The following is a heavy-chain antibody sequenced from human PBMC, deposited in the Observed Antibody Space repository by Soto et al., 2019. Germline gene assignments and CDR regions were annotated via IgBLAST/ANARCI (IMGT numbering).Heavy chain of an antibody. D-gene: IGHD2-2*01. Sequence: GGSLRLSCAASGFTFSSYEMNWVRQAPGKGLEWVSYISSSGSTIYYADSVKGRFTISRDNAKNSLYMQMNSLRAEETAVCSCARDTVRYCCSTTCYHGYWGQGTLVTVSS. V-gene: IGHV3-48*03. CDR3: ARDTVRYCCSTTCYHGY. CDR1: GFTFSSYE. CDR2: ISSSGSTI. J-gene: IGHJ4*02.